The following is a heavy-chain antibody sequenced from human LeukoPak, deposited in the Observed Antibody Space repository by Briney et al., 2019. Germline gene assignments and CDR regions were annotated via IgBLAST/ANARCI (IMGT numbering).Heavy chain of an antibody. D-gene: IGHD3-10*01. CDR3: ARGPPFGELFFDY. Sequence: GGSLRLSCAASGFTFSSYSMNWVCQAPGKGLEWVSYISSSSSTIYYADSVKGRFTISRDNAKNSLYLQMNSLRAEDTAVYYCARGPPFGELFFDYWGQGTLVTVSS. V-gene: IGHV3-48*01. CDR1: GFTFSSYS. CDR2: ISSSSSTI. J-gene: IGHJ4*02.